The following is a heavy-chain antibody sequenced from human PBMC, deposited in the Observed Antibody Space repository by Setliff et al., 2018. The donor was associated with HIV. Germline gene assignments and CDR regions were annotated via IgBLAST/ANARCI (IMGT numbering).Heavy chain of an antibody. CDR2: IKHDGSDK. CDR1: GFTFSTYW. J-gene: IGHJ4*02. CDR3: ARTLTGKAPLATIDY. Sequence: GESLRLSCAASGFTFSTYWMSWGRQAPGKGLEWVANIKHDGSDKYYVDSVKGRFTISRDNAKNSVYLQMSSLRAEDTAVYYCARTLTGKAPLATIDYWGQGALVTVSS. D-gene: IGHD1-20*01. V-gene: IGHV3-7*03.